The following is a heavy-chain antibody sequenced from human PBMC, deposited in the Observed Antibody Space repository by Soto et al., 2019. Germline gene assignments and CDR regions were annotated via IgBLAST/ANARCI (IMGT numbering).Heavy chain of an antibody. D-gene: IGHD5-12*01. CDR1: GYNFATHW. CDR2: IFPGDAET. Sequence: GESLKISCQGSGYNFATHWIGWVRHKAGKGLEWMGIIFPGDAETRYSPSFQGHITISADKSISTAYLRWSSLKASDTGMYYCATPGGFGMDVWGQGTTVTVS. V-gene: IGHV5-51*01. CDR3: ATPGGFGMDV. J-gene: IGHJ6*02.